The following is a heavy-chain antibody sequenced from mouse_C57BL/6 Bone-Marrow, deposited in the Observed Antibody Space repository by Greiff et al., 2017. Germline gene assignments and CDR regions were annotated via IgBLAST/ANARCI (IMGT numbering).Heavy chain of an antibody. J-gene: IGHJ4*01. CDR2: INPNNGGT. D-gene: IGHD1-1*01. Sequence: EVQLQQSGPELVKPGASVKISCKASGYTFTDYYMNWVKQSHGKSLEWIGDINPNNGGTSYNQKFKGKATLTVDKSSSTAYMELRSLTSEDSAVYYCARSPSYDGSSLRDAMDYWGQGTSVTVSS. CDR1: GYTFTDYY. V-gene: IGHV1-26*01. CDR3: ARSPSYDGSSLRDAMDY.